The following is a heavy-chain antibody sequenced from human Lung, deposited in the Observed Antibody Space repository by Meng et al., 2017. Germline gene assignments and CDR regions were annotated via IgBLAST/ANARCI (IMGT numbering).Heavy chain of an antibody. CDR1: GFTFSSYS. CDR3: SKQSSGYYQSFDS. CDR2: ISSNGGTT. V-gene: IGHV3-23*01. J-gene: IGHJ4*02. D-gene: IGHD3-22*01. Sequence: GESLKISCAASGFTFSSYSMSWVRQAPGKGLEWVSVISSNGGTTVYADSAKGRFTISRDNSKNTLYLQLNSLRADDTAVFYCSKQSSGYYQSFDSWGQGTLVTVSS.